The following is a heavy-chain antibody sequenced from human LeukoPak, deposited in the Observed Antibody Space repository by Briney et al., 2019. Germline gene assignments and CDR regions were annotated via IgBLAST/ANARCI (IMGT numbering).Heavy chain of an antibody. CDR2: IFYSGTT. CDR3: ARRRIAAIDY. V-gene: IGHV4-39*01. Sequence: SETLSLTCTVSGGSISSSSYYWDWIRQPPGKGLEWIGTIFYSGTTSYSPSLKSRVTISVDTSRNQFSLKLDSVTAADTAIYYCARRRIAAIDYWGQGTLVAVSS. CDR1: GGSISSSSYY. J-gene: IGHJ4*02. D-gene: IGHD6-13*01.